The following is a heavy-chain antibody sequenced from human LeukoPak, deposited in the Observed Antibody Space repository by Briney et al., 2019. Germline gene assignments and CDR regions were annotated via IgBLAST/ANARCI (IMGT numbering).Heavy chain of an antibody. CDR1: GFTFSSYS. D-gene: IGHD3-10*01. CDR2: ISSSSSYI. Sequence: GGSLRLSCAASGFTFSSYSMNWVRQAPGKGLEWVSSISSSSSYIYYADSVKGRFTISRDNAKNSLYLQMNSLRAEDTAVYYCARDGRLWFGELSSFDYRGQGTLVTVSS. J-gene: IGHJ4*02. CDR3: ARDGRLWFGELSSFDY. V-gene: IGHV3-21*01.